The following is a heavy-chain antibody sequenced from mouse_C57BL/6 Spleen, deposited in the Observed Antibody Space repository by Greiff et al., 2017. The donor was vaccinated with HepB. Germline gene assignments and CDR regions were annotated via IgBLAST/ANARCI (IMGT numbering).Heavy chain of an antibody. CDR3: SRTRQLRLLDY. CDR1: GYTFTDYY. V-gene: IGHV1-26*01. CDR2: INPNNGGT. D-gene: IGHD3-2*02. J-gene: IGHJ4*01. Sequence: EVQLQQSGPELVKPGASVKISCKASGYTFTDYYMNWVKQSHGKSLEWIGEINPNNGGTSYNQKFKGKATLTVDKSSSTAYMELRSLTSEDSAVYYCSRTRQLRLLDYWGQGTSVTVSS.